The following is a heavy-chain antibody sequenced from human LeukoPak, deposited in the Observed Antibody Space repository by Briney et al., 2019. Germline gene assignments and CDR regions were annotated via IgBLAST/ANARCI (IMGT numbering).Heavy chain of an antibody. CDR3: ARTTV. D-gene: IGHD1-1*01. J-gene: IGHJ6*04. CDR1: GFTFSNYW. V-gene: IGHV3-7*01. CDR2: IKQDGSNK. Sequence: GGSLRLSCAGSGFTFSNYWMSWVRQAPGKGLEWVANIKQDGSNKYYVDSVKGRFTISRDNAKNSLYLQMNSLRAEDTAVYYCARTTVWGKGITVTVSS.